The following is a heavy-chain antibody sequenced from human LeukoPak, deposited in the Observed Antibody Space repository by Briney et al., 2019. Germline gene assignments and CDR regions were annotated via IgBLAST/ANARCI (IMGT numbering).Heavy chain of an antibody. CDR2: IRYDGSNK. CDR3: ARDPVGATYYFDY. J-gene: IGHJ4*02. CDR1: GFTFSSYG. V-gene: IGHV3-30*02. Sequence: GGSLRLSCAASGFTFSSYGMHWVRQAPGKGLEWVAFIRYDGSNKYYAGSVKGRFTISRDNSKNTLYLQMNSLRAEDTAVYYCARDPVGATYYFDYWGQGTLVTVSS. D-gene: IGHD1-26*01.